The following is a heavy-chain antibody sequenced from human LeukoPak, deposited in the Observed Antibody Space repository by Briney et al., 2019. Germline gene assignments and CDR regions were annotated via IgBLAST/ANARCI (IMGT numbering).Heavy chain of an antibody. CDR3: ARWGTRDSFDI. CDR1: GFTFSTYS. J-gene: IGHJ3*02. V-gene: IGHV3-21*01. D-gene: IGHD3-16*01. Sequence: GGSLRLSCAASGFTFSTYSMNWVRQAPGKGLEWVSSISTSSSYIYYADSVKGRFTISRDNAKNSLYLQLNSLRAEDTAVYYCARWGTRDSFDIWGQGTVVTVSS. CDR2: ISTSSSYI.